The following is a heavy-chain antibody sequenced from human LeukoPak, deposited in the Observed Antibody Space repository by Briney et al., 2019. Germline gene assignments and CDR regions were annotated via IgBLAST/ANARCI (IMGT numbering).Heavy chain of an antibody. CDR1: GFTFSSYS. D-gene: IGHD3-22*01. J-gene: IGHJ4*02. CDR2: ISSSSSTI. CDR3: ARDIEYYYDSSGYYLDY. V-gene: IGHV3-48*02. Sequence: GGSLRLSCAASGFTFSSYSMNWVRQAPGKGLEWVSYISSSSSTIYYADSVKGRFTISRDNAKNSLYLQMNSLRDEDTAVYYCARDIEYYYDSSGYYLDYWGQGTLVTVSS.